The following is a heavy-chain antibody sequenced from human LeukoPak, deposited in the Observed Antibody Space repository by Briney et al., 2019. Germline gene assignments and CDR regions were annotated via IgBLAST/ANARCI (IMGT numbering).Heavy chain of an antibody. V-gene: IGHV4-39*07. Sequence: SETLSLTCTVSGGSISSSSYYWGWIRQPPGKGLEWIGSIYYSGSTYYNPSLESRVTISVDTSKKHFSLKLSSVTAADTAVYYCARARGDVAQPFYFDYWGQGTLVTVSS. CDR3: ARARGDVAQPFYFDY. CDR1: GGSISSSSYY. CDR2: IYYSGST. D-gene: IGHD3-16*01. J-gene: IGHJ4*02.